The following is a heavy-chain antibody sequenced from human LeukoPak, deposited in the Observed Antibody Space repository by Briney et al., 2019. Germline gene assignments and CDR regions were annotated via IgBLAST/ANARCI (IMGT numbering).Heavy chain of an antibody. J-gene: IGHJ4*02. CDR3: ARDNGNKYYFDY. Sequence: GGSLRLSCSASGFTFSSYAMHWVRQAPGKELEWISYISSNSKYTKYADSVKGRFTISRDNAKKSLYLQMNSLRAEDTAVYYCARDNGNKYYFDYWGQGTLVTVSS. CDR1: GFTFSSYA. CDR2: ISSNSKYT. D-gene: IGHD2-8*01. V-gene: IGHV3-21*05.